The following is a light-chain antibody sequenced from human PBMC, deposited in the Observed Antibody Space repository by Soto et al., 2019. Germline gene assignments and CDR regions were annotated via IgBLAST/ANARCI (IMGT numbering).Light chain of an antibody. V-gene: IGKV3D-11*01. CDR2: DAS. CDR3: QHRNDWQLT. J-gene: IGKJ4*01. Sequence: EIVMTQSPATLSVSPGERATLSCRASQAVSSNLAWYQQKPGQAPRLVIYDASRRATGIPARFRGSGSGTDFTLTISSLEHEDSAVYYCQHRNDWQLTLGAGTQVDIK. CDR1: QAVSSN.